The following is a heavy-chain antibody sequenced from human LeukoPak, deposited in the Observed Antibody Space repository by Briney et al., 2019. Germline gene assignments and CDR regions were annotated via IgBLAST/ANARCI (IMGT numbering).Heavy chain of an antibody. V-gene: IGHV4-39*07. Sequence: SETLSLTCTVSGGSISSSSYYWGWIRQPPGKGLEWIGSIYYSGSTYYNPSLKSRVTISVDTSKNQFSLKLSSVTAADTAVYYCARDSYYYDSSGFGSFDYWGQGTLVTVSS. D-gene: IGHD3-22*01. CDR2: IYYSGST. J-gene: IGHJ4*02. CDR1: GGSISSSSYY. CDR3: ARDSYYYDSSGFGSFDY.